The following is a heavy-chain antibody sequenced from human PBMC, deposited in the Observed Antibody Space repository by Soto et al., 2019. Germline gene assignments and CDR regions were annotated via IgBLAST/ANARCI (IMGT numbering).Heavy chain of an antibody. D-gene: IGHD4-17*01. CDR2: IYPSDSTA. Sequence: GESLKISCKGSGYSFTNYWIAWMRQMPGEGLEYMGIIYPSDSTARYSPSFQGQVTFSVDKSTSTAYLQWNSLKASDTAMYYCARHGFYGDYSSNYFDPWGQGNLVTVS. J-gene: IGHJ5*02. CDR1: GYSFTNYW. V-gene: IGHV5-51*01. CDR3: ARHGFYGDYSSNYFDP.